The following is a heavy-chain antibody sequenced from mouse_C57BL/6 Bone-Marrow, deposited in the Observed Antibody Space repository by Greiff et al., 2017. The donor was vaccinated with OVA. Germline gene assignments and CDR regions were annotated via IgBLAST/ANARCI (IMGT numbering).Heavy chain of an antibody. D-gene: IGHD1-2*01. V-gene: IGHV1-81*01. J-gene: IGHJ1*03. CDR2: IYPRSGNT. CDR3: ARPPHYYWYFDV. Sequence: QVQLQQSGAELARPGASVKLSCKASGYTFTSYGISWVKQRTGQGLEWIGEIYPRSGNTYYNEKFKGKATLTADKSSSTAYMELRSLTSEDSAVYFCARPPHYYWYFDVWGTGTTVTVSS. CDR1: GYTFTSYG.